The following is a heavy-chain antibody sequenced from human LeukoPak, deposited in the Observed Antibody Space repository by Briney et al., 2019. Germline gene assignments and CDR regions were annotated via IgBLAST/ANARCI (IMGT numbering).Heavy chain of an antibody. CDR2: ISGSGGST. D-gene: IGHD2-15*01. Sequence: GGSLRLSCAASGFIFSSYAMSWVRQAPGKGLEWVSAISGSGGSTYYADSVKGRFTISRDNSKNTLYLQMNSLRAEDTAVYYCAKGGDCSGGSCWGQGTLVTVSS. CDR3: AKGGDCSGGSC. CDR1: GFIFSSYA. V-gene: IGHV3-23*01. J-gene: IGHJ4*02.